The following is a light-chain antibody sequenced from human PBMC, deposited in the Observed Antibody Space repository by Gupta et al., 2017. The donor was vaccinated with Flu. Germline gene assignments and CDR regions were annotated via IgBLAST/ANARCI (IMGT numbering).Light chain of an antibody. V-gene: IGKV3-20*01. CDR1: EVVTDSQ. Sequence: VLTQSPATLPVSPGQRVTLSCRANEVVTDSQLAWYQQKPGHSPRLIIYSVSRRASGIPDKFIGSGDGKDFTLTSAAGGDEDFGVYYGHQDSTSFTFGHGTAV. J-gene: IGKJ3*01. CDR2: SVS. CDR3: HQDSTSFT.